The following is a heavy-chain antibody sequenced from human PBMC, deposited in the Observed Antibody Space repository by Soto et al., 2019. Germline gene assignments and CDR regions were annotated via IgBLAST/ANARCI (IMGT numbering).Heavy chain of an antibody. CDR1: GFTFSSYW. CDR3: VRGLGNSDY. V-gene: IGHV3-74*03. CDR2: IDTYGTDT. Sequence: EVQLVESGGGLVQPGGSRRLSCAASGFTFSSYWMHWVRQAPGEGLVWISFIDTYGTDTKYADSVKGRFTTSRDNAKNTLYLLMNSLRAEDTAVYYCVRGLGNSDYWGQGTLVTVSS. J-gene: IGHJ4*02. D-gene: IGHD1-7*01.